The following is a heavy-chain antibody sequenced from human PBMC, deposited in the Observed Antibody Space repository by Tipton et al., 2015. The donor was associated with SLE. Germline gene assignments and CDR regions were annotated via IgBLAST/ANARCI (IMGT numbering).Heavy chain of an antibody. Sequence: SLRLSCAASGFTFSNYAMHWVRQAPGKGLEWVAVISYDGSNRYYADSVKGRFTISRDNAKNSLYLQMNSLRAEDTAVYYCARDPGDWGYDYWGQGTLVTVSS. CDR2: ISYDGSNR. D-gene: IGHD7-27*01. CDR1: GFTFSNYA. V-gene: IGHV3-30*04. J-gene: IGHJ4*02. CDR3: ARDPGDWGYDY.